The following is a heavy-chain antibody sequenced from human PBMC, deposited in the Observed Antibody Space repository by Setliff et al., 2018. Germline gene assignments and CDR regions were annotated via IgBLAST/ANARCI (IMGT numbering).Heavy chain of an antibody. V-gene: IGHV1-18*01. D-gene: IGHD3-3*01. J-gene: IGHJ5*02. CDR2: IGVYSGNT. Sequence: GASVKVSCKASGYTFRPSIVSWVRQAPGQGLEWLGWIGVYSGNTYSAQRFQGRVSLTTDESTNTAYLELRGLRSDDTAVYYCMRLVRFCSRTVCQRTSGDEAWGQGTLVTVSS. CDR1: GYTFRPSI. CDR3: MRLVRFCSRTVCQRTSGDEA.